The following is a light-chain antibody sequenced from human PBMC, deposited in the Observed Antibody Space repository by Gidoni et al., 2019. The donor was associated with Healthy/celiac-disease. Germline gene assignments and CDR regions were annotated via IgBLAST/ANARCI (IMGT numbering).Light chain of an antibody. V-gene: IGKV1-39*01. Sequence: DIQMTQYPSSLSASVGDRVTITCRESQSISSYLNWYQQKPGKAPKLLIYAASSLQSGVPSRFSGSGSGTDFTLTISSLQPEDFATYYCQQSYSTPRDTFGQXTKLEIK. CDR1: QSISSY. CDR2: AAS. CDR3: QQSYSTPRDT. J-gene: IGKJ2*01.